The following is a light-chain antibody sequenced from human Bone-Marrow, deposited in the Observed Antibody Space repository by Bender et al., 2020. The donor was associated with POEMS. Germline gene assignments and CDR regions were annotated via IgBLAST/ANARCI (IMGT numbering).Light chain of an antibody. V-gene: IGLV3-21*02. CDR2: DDS. CDR3: QVWDNSREQWV. CDR1: NIGGKD. Sequence: SYVLTQSPSVSVAPGQTARITCGGDNIGGKDVHWHQHRAGQAPVVVAYDDSDRPPVSPERFAGSNSGSTATLTITRVESGDEADYYCQVWDNSREQWVFGGGTKLTVL. J-gene: IGLJ2*01.